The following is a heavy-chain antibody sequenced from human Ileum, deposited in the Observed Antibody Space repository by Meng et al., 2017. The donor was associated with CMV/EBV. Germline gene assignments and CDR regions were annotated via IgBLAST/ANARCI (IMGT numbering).Heavy chain of an antibody. Sequence: CAASGFTFITSVIHWVRQAPGKGLEWVAVATTDGNNKYYADSVRGRFTISRDNSKNTLYLQIDSLRVGDTAVYYCAREISPHDAFDIWGQGTMVTVSS. D-gene: IGHD3-3*02. CDR1: GFTFITSV. CDR2: ATTDGNNK. V-gene: IGHV3-30-3*01. CDR3: AREISPHDAFDI. J-gene: IGHJ3*02.